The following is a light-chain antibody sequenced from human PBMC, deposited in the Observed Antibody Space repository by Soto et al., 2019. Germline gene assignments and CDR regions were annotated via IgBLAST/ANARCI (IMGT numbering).Light chain of an antibody. Sequence: VLTQSPATLSLSPGERATLSCRASQSVSSYLAWYQQKPGQAPRLLIYDASNRATGIPARFSGTGSGTDFTLTINNLEPEDFAVYYCQQYNNWPPWTFGQGTKVDI. J-gene: IGKJ1*01. CDR1: QSVSSY. V-gene: IGKV3-11*01. CDR2: DAS. CDR3: QQYNNWPPWT.